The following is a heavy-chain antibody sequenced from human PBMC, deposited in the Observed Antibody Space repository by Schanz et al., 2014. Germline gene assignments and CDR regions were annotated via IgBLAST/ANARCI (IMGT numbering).Heavy chain of an antibody. Sequence: VQLVESGGGLVKPGGSLRLSCAASGFTFSDSWMHWVRQAPGKGLVWVSRTSNDGSFTTFADSVKGRFTISRDNAKNTLYLQMNSLRAEDTAVYFCARDGGRDGYNLAFDVWGQGTLVTVSS. CDR1: GFTFSDSW. CDR2: TSNDGSFT. V-gene: IGHV3-74*01. D-gene: IGHD5-12*01. CDR3: ARDGGRDGYNLAFDV. J-gene: IGHJ3*01.